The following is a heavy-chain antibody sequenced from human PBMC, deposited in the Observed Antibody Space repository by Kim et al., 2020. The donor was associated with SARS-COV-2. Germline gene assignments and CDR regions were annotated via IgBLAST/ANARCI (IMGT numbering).Heavy chain of an antibody. J-gene: IGHJ3*02. V-gene: IGHV3-30*04. CDR2: ISYDGINK. CDR1: GFTFSTYA. CDR3: ARDRADYVCGSLPEDAFDI. Sequence: GGSLRLSCAASGFTFSTYAMHWVRQAPGKGLEWVAVISYDGINKYYADSVKGRFTISRDNSKNTLYVQMNSLRAEDTAVYYCARDRADYVCGSLPEDAFDIWGQGTMVTVSS. D-gene: IGHD3-16*01.